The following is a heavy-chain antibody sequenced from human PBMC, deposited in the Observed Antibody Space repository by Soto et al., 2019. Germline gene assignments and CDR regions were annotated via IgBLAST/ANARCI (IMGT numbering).Heavy chain of an antibody. CDR1: GGSISSYY. CDR3: ARGFSSSWYVENWFGP. CDR2: IYYSGST. J-gene: IGHJ5*02. Sequence: SETLSLTCTVSGGSISSYYWSWIRQPPGKGLEWIGYIYYSGSTNYNPSLKSRVTISVDTSKNQFSLKLSSVTAADTAVYYCARGFSSSWYVENWFGPWGQGTLLTVS. V-gene: IGHV4-59*01. D-gene: IGHD6-13*01.